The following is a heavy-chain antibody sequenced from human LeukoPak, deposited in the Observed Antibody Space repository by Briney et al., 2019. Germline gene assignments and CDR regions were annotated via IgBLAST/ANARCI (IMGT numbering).Heavy chain of an antibody. CDR2: ISSSGTTI. CDR3: ARRRDSGSLQHFDY. Sequence: GGSLRLSCAASGFTFSDYYISWIRQAPGKGLEWVSYISSSGTTIYYADSVKGRVTISRDNAKNSLYLQINSLRAEATAVYYCARRRDSGSLQHFDYWGQGTLVTVSS. D-gene: IGHD1-26*01. CDR1: GFTFSDYY. J-gene: IGHJ4*02. V-gene: IGHV3-11*01.